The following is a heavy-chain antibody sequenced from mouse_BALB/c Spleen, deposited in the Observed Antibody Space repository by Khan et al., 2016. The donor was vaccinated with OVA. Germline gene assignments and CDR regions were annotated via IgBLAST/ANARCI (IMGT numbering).Heavy chain of an antibody. Sequence: QVQLKESGPGLVAPSQSLSITCTASGFSLTGYGVNWVRQPPGKGLEWLGMIWGDGSTDSNSALKSRLSISKDNSKSQVFLKMNSLQTDDTARYYCARGTDDYALYAMDYWGQGTSVTVSS. J-gene: IGHJ4*01. D-gene: IGHD2-4*01. CDR3: ARGTDDYALYAMDY. CDR2: IWGDGST. V-gene: IGHV2-6-7*01. CDR1: GFSLTGYG.